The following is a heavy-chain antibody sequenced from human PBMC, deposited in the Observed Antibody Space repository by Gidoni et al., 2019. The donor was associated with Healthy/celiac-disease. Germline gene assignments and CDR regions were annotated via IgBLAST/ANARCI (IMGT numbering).Heavy chain of an antibody. D-gene: IGHD4-4*01. J-gene: IGHJ6*02. CDR2: IYPGDSDT. V-gene: IGHV5-51*01. Sequence: EVQLVQSGAEVKKPGESLKSSCKGSGYSCTSYWIGWVRQMPGKGLEWMGIIYPGDSDTRYSPSFQGQVTISADKSISTAYLQWSSLKASDTAMYYCARLPDDYRLQGYYYYGMDVWGQGTTVTVSS. CDR1: GYSCTSYW. CDR3: ARLPDDYRLQGYYYYGMDV.